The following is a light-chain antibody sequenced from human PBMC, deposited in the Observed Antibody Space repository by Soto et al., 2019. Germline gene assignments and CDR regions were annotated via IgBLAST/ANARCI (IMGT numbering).Light chain of an antibody. Sequence: QSVLTQPASVSGSPGQSITISCTGGSSDIGGYNYVSWFQQHPGKAHKLMIYEVTDRPSGVSNRFSGSKSGNTASLTISGLQAEDEAEYYCSSYTNINTRACVFGTGTKVTVL. CDR3: SSYTNINTRACV. J-gene: IGLJ1*01. CDR1: SSDIGGYNY. CDR2: EVT. V-gene: IGLV2-14*01.